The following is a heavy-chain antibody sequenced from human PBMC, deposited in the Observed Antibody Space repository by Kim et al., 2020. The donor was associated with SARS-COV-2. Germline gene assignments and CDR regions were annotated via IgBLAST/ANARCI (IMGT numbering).Heavy chain of an antibody. D-gene: IGHD4-17*01. CDR2: T. Sequence: TIYAQQFQGRVTMTEDTSTDTAYMELSSLRSEDTAVYYCATEHYGDYGLIWGQGTLVTVSS. V-gene: IGHV1-24*01. CDR3: ATEHYGDYGLI. J-gene: IGHJ4*02.